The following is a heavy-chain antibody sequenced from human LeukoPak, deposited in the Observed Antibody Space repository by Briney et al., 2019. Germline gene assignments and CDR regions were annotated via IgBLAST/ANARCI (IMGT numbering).Heavy chain of an antibody. J-gene: IGHJ4*02. CDR2: INPNSGGT. CDR3: ARDAGCSCGYGRGTNGVCPPDY. D-gene: IGHD2-8*01. CDR1: GYTFTGYY. Sequence: GASVKVSCKASGYTFTGYYMHWVRQAPGQGLEWMGWINPNSGGTNYAQKFQGRVTMTRDTSISTAYMELSRLRSDDTAVYYCARDAGCSCGYGRGTNGVCPPDYWGQGTLVTVSS. V-gene: IGHV1-2*02.